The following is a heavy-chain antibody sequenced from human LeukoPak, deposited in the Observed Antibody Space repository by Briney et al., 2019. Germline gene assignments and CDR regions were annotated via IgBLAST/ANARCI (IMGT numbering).Heavy chain of an antibody. J-gene: IGHJ4*02. V-gene: IGHV3-30*02. CDR3: ANIPNSFVPDY. CDR2: EQKDGSYK. Sequence: GGSLRLSCAASGFSFSRNGMHWVRQAPGKGLEWVAFEQKDGSYKKYADSVKGRFTISRDNSKNTLYLQMNSLRVEDTAVYYCANIPNSFVPDYWGQGSLVTVSS. CDR1: GFSFSRNG. D-gene: IGHD3-16*01.